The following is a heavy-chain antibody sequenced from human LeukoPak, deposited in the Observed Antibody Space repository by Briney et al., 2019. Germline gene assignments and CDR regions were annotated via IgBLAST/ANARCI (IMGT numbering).Heavy chain of an antibody. Sequence: SETLSLTCAVYGGSFSGYYWSWIRQPPGKGLEWIGEINHSGSTNYNPSLKSRVTISVDTSKNQFSLKLSSVTAADTAVYYCARGTDYDSLFDIWGQGTMVTVSS. V-gene: IGHV4-34*01. CDR1: GGSFSGYY. J-gene: IGHJ3*02. CDR3: ARGTDYDSLFDI. CDR2: INHSGST. D-gene: IGHD3-22*01.